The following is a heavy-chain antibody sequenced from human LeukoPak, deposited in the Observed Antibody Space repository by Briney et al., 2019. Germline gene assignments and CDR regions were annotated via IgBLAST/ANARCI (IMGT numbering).Heavy chain of an antibody. CDR1: Y. D-gene: IGHD1-26*01. CDR3: ARARSRGLDY. CDR2: INPNSGGT. Sequence: YMXWVRQAPGQGLEWMGWINPNSGGTNYAQKFQGRVTMTRDTSISTAYMELSRLRSDDTAVYYCARARSRGLDYWGQGTLVTASS. J-gene: IGHJ4*02. V-gene: IGHV1-2*02.